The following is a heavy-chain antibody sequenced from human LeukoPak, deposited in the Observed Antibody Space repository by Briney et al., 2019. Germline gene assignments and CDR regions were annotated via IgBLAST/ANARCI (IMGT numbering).Heavy chain of an antibody. J-gene: IGHJ4*02. V-gene: IGHV4-4*07. Sequence: SETLSLTCTVSGGSISSYYWSWTRQPAGKGLEWIGRIYTSGSTNYNPPLKSRVTMSVDTSKNQFSLKLSSVTAADTAVYYCARVGAVAGEFDYWGQGTLVTVS. CDR2: IYTSGST. D-gene: IGHD6-19*01. CDR3: ARVGAVAGEFDY. CDR1: GGSISSYY.